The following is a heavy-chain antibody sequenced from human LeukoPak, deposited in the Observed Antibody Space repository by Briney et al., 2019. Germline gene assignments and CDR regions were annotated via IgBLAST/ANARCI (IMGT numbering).Heavy chain of an antibody. J-gene: IGHJ6*02. Sequence: PGGSLRLSCAASGFTFSSYWMSWVRQAPGKGLEWVANIKQDGSEKYYVDSVKGRFTISRDNAKNSLYLQMNSLRAEDTAVYYCARGATYYYDSSGYNPRMDVWGQGTTVTVSS. V-gene: IGHV3-7*01. CDR3: ARGATYYYDSSGYNPRMDV. CDR1: GFTFSSYW. D-gene: IGHD3-22*01. CDR2: IKQDGSEK.